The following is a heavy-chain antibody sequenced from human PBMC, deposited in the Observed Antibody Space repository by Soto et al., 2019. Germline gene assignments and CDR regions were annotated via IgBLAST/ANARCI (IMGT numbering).Heavy chain of an antibody. V-gene: IGHV3-64*02. CDR2: VSHDGVNT. CDR1: RFSFSLST. CDR3: ARDDYGDYVFTY. D-gene: IGHD4-17*01. J-gene: IGHJ4*02. Sequence: PGGSLRLSCAASRFSFSLSTLHWVRQAPGKGLEYISAVSHDGVNTYYADSVKDRFTISRDNSKNTMYLQMGSLRPEDMAVYYCARDDYGDYVFTYWGRGTLVTVSS.